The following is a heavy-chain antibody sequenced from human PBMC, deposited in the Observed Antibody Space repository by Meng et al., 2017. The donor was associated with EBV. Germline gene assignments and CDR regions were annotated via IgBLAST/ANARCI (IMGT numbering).Heavy chain of an antibody. CDR1: GFSLSTRGVG. Sequence: IFLKCAGLPLVKPTQTLQLTCTFFGFSLSTRGVGLGWIRQPPGKALEWLALIYWDDDKRYSPSLKSRLTITKDTSKNQVVLTMTNMDPVDAATYYCAHIIAARPFDYWGQGTLVTVSS. V-gene: IGHV2-5*02. CDR3: AHIIAARPFDY. CDR2: IYWDDDK. D-gene: IGHD6-6*01. J-gene: IGHJ4*02.